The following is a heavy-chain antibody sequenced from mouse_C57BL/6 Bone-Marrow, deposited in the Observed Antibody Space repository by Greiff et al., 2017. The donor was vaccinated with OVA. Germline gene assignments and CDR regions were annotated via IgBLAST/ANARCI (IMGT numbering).Heavy chain of an antibody. CDR1: GYTFTSYT. D-gene: IGHD3-2*02. CDR3: ARPTAQAPIYFDY. V-gene: IGHV1-4*01. Sequence: VQLQQSGAELARPGASVKMSCKASGYTFTSYTMHWVKQRPGQGLEWIGYINPSSGYTKYNQKFKDKATLTADKSSSTAYMQLSSLTSEDSAVYYCARPTAQAPIYFDYWGQGTTLTVSS. J-gene: IGHJ2*01. CDR2: INPSSGYT.